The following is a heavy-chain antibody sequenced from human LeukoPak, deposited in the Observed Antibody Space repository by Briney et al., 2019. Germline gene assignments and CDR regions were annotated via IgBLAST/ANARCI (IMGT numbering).Heavy chain of an antibody. D-gene: IGHD3-10*01. CDR2: ISYDGSNK. Sequence: PGRSLRLSCAASGFTFSSYAMHWVRQAPGKGLEWVAVISYDGSNKYYADSVKGRFTISRDNSKNTLYLQMNSLRAEDTAVYYCARTPYGSGSYSGPFDYWGQGTLVTASS. CDR3: ARTPYGSGSYSGPFDY. J-gene: IGHJ4*02. V-gene: IGHV3-30*04. CDR1: GFTFSSYA.